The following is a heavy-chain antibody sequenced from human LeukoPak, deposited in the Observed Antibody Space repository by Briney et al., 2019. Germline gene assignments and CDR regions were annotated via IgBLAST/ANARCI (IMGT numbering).Heavy chain of an antibody. J-gene: IGHJ4*02. CDR2: IYTSGST. Sequence: SQTLSLTCTVSGGSFNSYYRSWVRQPAGKGLEWVGGIYTSGSTTFNTSPKSRVTMSVDTSNKQYFQKLRSVTAADTAVYYCGRYVADNLTGYYSCAMDFWGQGTMVTVSS. CDR1: GGSFNSYY. CDR3: GRYVADNLTGYYSCAMDF. D-gene: IGHD3-9*01. V-gene: IGHV4-4*07.